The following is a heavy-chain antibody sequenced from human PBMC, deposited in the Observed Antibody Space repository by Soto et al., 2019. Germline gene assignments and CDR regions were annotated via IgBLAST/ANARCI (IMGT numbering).Heavy chain of an antibody. CDR1: GGTVASSHW. J-gene: IGHJ5*02. D-gene: IGHD2-21*02. Sequence: SETLSLTCGVSGGTVASSHWWSWVRQSPGRGLEWIGNVYHTGDTNFNPSLQSRVTFSVDKSNNQFSLRLTSVTAADKAVYFCAREIGTAGGNNYFDPWGPGTLVTVSS. CDR3: AREIGTAGGNNYFDP. CDR2: VYHTGDT. V-gene: IGHV4-4*02.